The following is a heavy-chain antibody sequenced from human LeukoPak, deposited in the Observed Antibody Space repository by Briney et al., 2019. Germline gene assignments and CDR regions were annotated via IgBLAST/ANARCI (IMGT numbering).Heavy chain of an antibody. CDR3: AEDSSGYYSSFQH. J-gene: IGHJ1*01. CDR1: GGSISYGNYY. Sequence: SETLSLTCTVSGGSISYGNYYWSWLRQPAGTGLEWIGRFYTSGSTTYNPSLKSRVTISVDTSKNQLSLKLSSVTAADTAIYYCAEDSSGYYSSFQHWGQGTLVTVSS. V-gene: IGHV4-61*02. CDR2: FYTSGST. D-gene: IGHD3-22*01.